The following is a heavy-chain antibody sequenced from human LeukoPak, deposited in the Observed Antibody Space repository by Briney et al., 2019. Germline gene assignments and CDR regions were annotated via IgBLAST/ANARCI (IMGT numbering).Heavy chain of an antibody. J-gene: IGHJ4*02. Sequence: GGSLRLSCAASGFTFSSYVMSWVRQAPGKGLEWVASISGSGAGTYHADPVKGRFTISRDNSKNTLFLQMNSLRVEDTAVYYCARPITASGPFDQWGQGTLVTVSS. D-gene: IGHD6-25*01. CDR2: ISGSGAGT. CDR1: GFTFSSYV. V-gene: IGHV3-23*01. CDR3: ARPITASGPFDQ.